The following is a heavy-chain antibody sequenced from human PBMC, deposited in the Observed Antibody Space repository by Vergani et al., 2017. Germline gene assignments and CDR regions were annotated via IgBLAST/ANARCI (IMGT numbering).Heavy chain of an antibody. J-gene: IGHJ6*02. CDR2: IYYSGST. Sequence: QLQLQESGPGLVKPSETLSLTCTVSGGSISSSSYYWGWIRQPPGKGLEWIGSIYYSGSTYYNPSLKSRVTISVDTSNNQFSLKLSSLTAADTAVYYCSRHLISDAAAVLYYYYYGMDVWGQGTTVTVSS. CDR3: SRHLISDAAAVLYYYYYGMDV. V-gene: IGHV4-39*01. D-gene: IGHD6-13*01. CDR1: GGSISSSSYY.